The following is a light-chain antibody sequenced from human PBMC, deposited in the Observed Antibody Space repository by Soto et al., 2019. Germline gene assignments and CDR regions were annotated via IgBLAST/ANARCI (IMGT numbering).Light chain of an antibody. V-gene: IGKV3-15*01. CDR1: QSVSVN. CDR2: GVS. J-gene: IGKJ5*01. CDR3: QQYNTWTSIT. Sequence: EIVMTQSPGTLSVSPGERATLSCRASQSVSVNLAWYQQKPGQAPRLLIYGVSTRATGIPARFSGSESGTEFTLTISSLQSEDFAVYYCQQYNTWTSITFGQGTRLEIK.